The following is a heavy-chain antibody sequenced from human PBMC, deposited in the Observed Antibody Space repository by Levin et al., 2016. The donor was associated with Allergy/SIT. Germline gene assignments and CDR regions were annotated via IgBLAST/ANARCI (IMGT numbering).Heavy chain of an antibody. CDR1: GFTFSSYS. D-gene: IGHD1-14*01. Sequence: GESLKISCAASGFTFSSYSMDWVRQAPGKGLEWVASISSSSTYIYYADSVKGRFTISRDNAKNSLYLQMNSLRAEDTAVYYCARANGMGPSYFDKWGQGTLVTVSS. V-gene: IGHV3-21*01. J-gene: IGHJ4*02. CDR3: ARANGMGPSYFDK. CDR2: ISSSSTYI.